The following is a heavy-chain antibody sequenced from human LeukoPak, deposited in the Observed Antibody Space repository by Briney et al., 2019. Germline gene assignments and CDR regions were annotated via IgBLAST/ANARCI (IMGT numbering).Heavy chain of an antibody. J-gene: IGHJ6*02. Sequence: GGSLRLSCAASGFTFSSYDMSWVRQAPGKGLEWVSDISGSGGSTYYADSVKGRFTISRDNSKNTLYLQMNSLRAEDTAVYYCAKVTAVAGTETSDYYYYGMDVWGQGTTVTVSS. CDR3: AKVTAVAGTETSDYYYYGMDV. V-gene: IGHV3-23*01. D-gene: IGHD6-19*01. CDR1: GFTFSSYD. CDR2: ISGSGGST.